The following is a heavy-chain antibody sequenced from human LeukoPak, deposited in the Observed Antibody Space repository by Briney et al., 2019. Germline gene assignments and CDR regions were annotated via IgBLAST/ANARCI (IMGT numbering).Heavy chain of an antibody. CDR2: IYYSGST. D-gene: IGHD4-17*01. J-gene: IGHJ4*02. Sequence: SETLSLTCTVSGGSISSSSYYWGCIRQPPGKGLEWIGSIYYSGSTYYNPSLKSRVTISVDTSKNRFSLKLSSVTAADTAVYYCARHNYGDYGGVDYWGQGTLVTVSS. CDR3: ARHNYGDYGGVDY. CDR1: GGSISSSSYY. V-gene: IGHV4-39*01.